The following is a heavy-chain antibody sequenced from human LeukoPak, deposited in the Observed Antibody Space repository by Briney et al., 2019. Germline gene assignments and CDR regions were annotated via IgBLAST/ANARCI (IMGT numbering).Heavy chain of an antibody. CDR3: ATAQYYYDSSGYYYFDY. D-gene: IGHD3-22*01. J-gene: IGHJ4*02. V-gene: IGHV1-24*01. Sequence: GASVKVSCKVSGYTLTGLSMHWVRQAPGKGLEWMGGFDPEDGETIYAQKFQGRVTMTEDPSTDTAYMELSSLRSEDTAVYYCATAQYYYDSSGYYYFDYWGQGTLVTVSS. CDR1: GYTLTGLS. CDR2: FDPEDGET.